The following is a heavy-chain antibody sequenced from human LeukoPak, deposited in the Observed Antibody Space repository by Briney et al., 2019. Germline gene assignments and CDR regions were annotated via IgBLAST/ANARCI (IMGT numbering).Heavy chain of an antibody. CDR2: IYSGGIT. CDR1: GFTVSSNY. CDR3: ARLYCSSTTCYDDAFDI. Sequence: GGSLRLSCAASGFTVSSNYMSWVRQAPGKGLEWVSVIYSGGITYYADSVKGRFTISRDNSKNTLYLQMNSLRAEDTAVYYCARLYCSSTTCYDDAFDIWGQGTMVTVSS. D-gene: IGHD2-2*01. J-gene: IGHJ3*02. V-gene: IGHV3-66*01.